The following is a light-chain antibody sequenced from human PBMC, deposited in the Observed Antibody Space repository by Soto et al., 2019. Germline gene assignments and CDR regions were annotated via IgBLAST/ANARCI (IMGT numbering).Light chain of an antibody. CDR2: DVT. CDR3: QSYDSSLSGSV. J-gene: IGLJ1*01. CDR1: SSDVGRYNY. V-gene: IGLV2-11*01. Sequence: QSALTQPRSVSGSPGQSVTISCTGTSSDVGRYNYVSWYQQHPGKAPKLIIYDVTKRPSGVPDRFSGSKSGTSASLAITGLQAEDEADYYCQSYDSSLSGSVFGTGTKVTVL.